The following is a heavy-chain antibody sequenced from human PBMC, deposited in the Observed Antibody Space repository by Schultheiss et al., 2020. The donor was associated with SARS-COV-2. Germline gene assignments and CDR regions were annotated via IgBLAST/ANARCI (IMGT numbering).Heavy chain of an antibody. D-gene: IGHD6-19*01. V-gene: IGHV3-7*03. Sequence: GGSLRLSCAASGFTFSTYGMNWVRQAPGKGLEWVANIKQDGSEKYYVDSVKGRFTISRDNAKNSLYLQMNSLRAEDTAVYYCARDDVRGSGWSVGYFHHWGQGTLVTVSS. CDR3: ARDDVRGSGWSVGYFHH. CDR2: IKQDGSEK. J-gene: IGHJ1*01. CDR1: GFTFSTYG.